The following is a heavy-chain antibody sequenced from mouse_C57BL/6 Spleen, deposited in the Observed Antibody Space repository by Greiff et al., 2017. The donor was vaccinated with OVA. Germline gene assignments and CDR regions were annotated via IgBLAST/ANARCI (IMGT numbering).Heavy chain of an antibody. CDR3: ARGYYGSSYGGYAMDY. Sequence: VQLQQPGAELVKPGASVTMSCKASGYTFTSYWITWVKQRPGQGLEWIGAIYPGSGSTNYNEKFKSKATLTVDTSSSTAYMQLSSLTSEDSAVYYGARGYYGSSYGGYAMDYWGQGTSVTVAS. CDR1: GYTFTSYW. CDR2: IYPGSGST. D-gene: IGHD1-1*01. V-gene: IGHV1-55*01. J-gene: IGHJ4*01.